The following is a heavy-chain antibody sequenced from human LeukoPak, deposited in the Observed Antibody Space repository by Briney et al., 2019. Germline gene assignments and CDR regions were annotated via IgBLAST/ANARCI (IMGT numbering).Heavy chain of an antibody. CDR1: GGSISSYY. CDR3: ARVKYYYDSSGYYHIASGYYYYYYMDV. V-gene: IGHV4-4*07. D-gene: IGHD3-22*01. J-gene: IGHJ6*03. Sequence: SETLSLTCTVSGGSISSYYWSWIRQPAGKGLEWIGRIYTSGSTNYNPALKSRVTMSVDTSKNQFSLKLSSVTAADTAVYYCARVKYYYDSSGYYHIASGYYYYYYMDVWGKGTTVTVSS. CDR2: IYTSGST.